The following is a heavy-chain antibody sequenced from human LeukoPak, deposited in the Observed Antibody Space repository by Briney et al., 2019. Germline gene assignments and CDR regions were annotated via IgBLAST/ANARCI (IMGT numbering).Heavy chain of an antibody. CDR3: AREWDPGFLAQYNWFDP. D-gene: IGHD3-3*01. CDR2: INPNSGGT. CDR1: GYTFTGYY. V-gene: IGHV1-2*02. J-gene: IGHJ5*02. Sequence: ASVKVSCKASGYTFTGYYMHWVRQAPGQGLEWMGWINPNSGGTNYAQKFQGRVTMTRDTSIGTAYMELSRLRSDDTAVYYFAREWDPGFLAQYNWFDPWGQGTLVTVSS.